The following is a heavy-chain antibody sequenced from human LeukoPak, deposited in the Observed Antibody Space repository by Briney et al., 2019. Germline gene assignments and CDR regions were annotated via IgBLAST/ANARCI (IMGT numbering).Heavy chain of an antibody. J-gene: IGHJ5*02. D-gene: IGHD3-10*01. CDR3: ARDPLRGPGSNWFDP. CDR2: ISGSGGST. Sequence: GGSLRLSCAASGFTFSSYAMSWVRQAPGKGLEWVSAISGSGGSTYYADSVKGRFTISRDNSKNTLYLQMNSLRAEDTAVYYCARDPLRGPGSNWFDPWGQGTLVTVSS. CDR1: GFTFSSYA. V-gene: IGHV3-23*01.